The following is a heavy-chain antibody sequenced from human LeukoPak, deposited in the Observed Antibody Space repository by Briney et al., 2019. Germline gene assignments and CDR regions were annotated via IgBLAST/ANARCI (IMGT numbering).Heavy chain of an antibody. Sequence: SETLSLTCTVSGGSLSGYYWTWLRLPPGRGLEWIGYIYYSGITTYNPSLKSRVTISVDTSNNQFSLKLNSVTAADTAVYYCARAALPGITGWFAPWGQGTLVTVSS. D-gene: IGHD1-14*01. V-gene: IGHV4-59*01. CDR1: GGSLSGYY. CDR2: IYYSGIT. J-gene: IGHJ5*02. CDR3: ARAALPGITGWFAP.